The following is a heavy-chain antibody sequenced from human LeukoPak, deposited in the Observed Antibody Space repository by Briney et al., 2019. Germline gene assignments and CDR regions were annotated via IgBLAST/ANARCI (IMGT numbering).Heavy chain of an antibody. CDR1: EGTFSSYA. CDR3: GVDTAMDHLNYYYGMDV. J-gene: IGHJ6*02. CDR2: IIPILGIA. D-gene: IGHD5-18*01. Sequence: SVKVSCKASEGTFSSYAISWVRQAPGQGLEWMGRIIPILGIANYAQKFQGRVTITADKSTSTAYMELSSLRSEDTAVYYCGVDTAMDHLNYYYGMDVWGQGTTVTVSS. V-gene: IGHV1-69*04.